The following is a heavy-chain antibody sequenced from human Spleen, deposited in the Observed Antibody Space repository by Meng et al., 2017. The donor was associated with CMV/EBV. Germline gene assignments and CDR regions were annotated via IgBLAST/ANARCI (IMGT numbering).Heavy chain of an antibody. CDR1: GFTFSSYG. J-gene: IGHJ6*02. V-gene: IGHV3-13*01. CDR2: IGTAGDT. D-gene: IGHD2-2*01. Sequence: GESLKISCAASGFTFSSYGMHWVRQATGKGLEWVSTIGTAGDTYYPGSVKGQFTISRENAKNSLYLQMNSLRAEDTALYYCAKARSTSPYYHYYAMDVWGQGTTVTVSS. CDR3: AKARSTSPYYHYYAMDV.